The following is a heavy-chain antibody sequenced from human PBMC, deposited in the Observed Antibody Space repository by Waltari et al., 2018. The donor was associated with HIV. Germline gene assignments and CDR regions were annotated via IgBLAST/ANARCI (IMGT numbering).Heavy chain of an antibody. D-gene: IGHD3-10*01. Sequence: EQLVESGGGLVGLGGPLRLPVVALGFPFFPFKFTWVRQAPGKGLEWISYINSNSGTIHYADSVKGRFTISRDNAKSSLYLQMRNLTGEDTAVYYCARDDLNVRRAFDIWGQGTMVTVSS. CDR1: GFPFFPFK. J-gene: IGHJ3*02. CDR2: INSNSGTI. CDR3: ARDDLNVRRAFDI. V-gene: IGHV3-48*03.